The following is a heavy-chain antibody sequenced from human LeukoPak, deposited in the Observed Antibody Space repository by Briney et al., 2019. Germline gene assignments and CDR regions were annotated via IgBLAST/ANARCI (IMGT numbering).Heavy chain of an antibody. CDR1: GGSISSGSYY. D-gene: IGHD5-24*01. J-gene: IGHJ4*02. V-gene: IGHV4-61*02. CDR3: TAEGEMATIDY. Sequence: SETLSLTCTVSGGSISSGSYYWSWIRQPAGEGLEWIGRIYTSGSTNYNPSLKSRVTISVDTSKNQFSLKLSSVTAADTAVYYCTAEGEMATIDYWGQGTVVTVSS. CDR2: IYTSGST.